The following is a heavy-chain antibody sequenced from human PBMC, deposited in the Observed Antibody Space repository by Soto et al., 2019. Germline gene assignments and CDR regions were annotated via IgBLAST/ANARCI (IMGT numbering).Heavy chain of an antibody. V-gene: IGHV4-30-4*01. CDR1: GGSISSGDYY. CDR3: ARSELDIRI. Sequence: QVQLQESGPGLVKPSQTLSLTCTVSGGSISSGDYYGSWIRQPPGKGLEWIGYIFYSGSTYYIPSLESRVTISVDTSENQFSLKLRSVTAADTAVYYCARSELDIRIWGQGTLVTVSS. D-gene: IGHD1-1*01. J-gene: IGHJ4*02. CDR2: IFYSGST.